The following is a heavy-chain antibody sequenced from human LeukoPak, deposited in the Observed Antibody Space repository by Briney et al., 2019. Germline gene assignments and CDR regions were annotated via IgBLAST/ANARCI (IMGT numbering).Heavy chain of an antibody. CDR1: GSTFGDYA. D-gene: IGHD5-18*01. V-gene: IGHV3-49*04. Sequence: GGSLRLSCTASGSTFGDYAMSWVRQAPGKGLEWVGFIRSKAYGGTTEYAASVKGRFTISRDDSKSIAYLQMNSLKTEDTAVYYCTEEDTAMATRYWGQGTLVTVSS. J-gene: IGHJ4*02. CDR2: IRSKAYGGTT. CDR3: TEEDTAMATRY.